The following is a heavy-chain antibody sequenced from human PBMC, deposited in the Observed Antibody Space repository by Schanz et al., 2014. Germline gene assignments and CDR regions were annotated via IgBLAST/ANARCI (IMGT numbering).Heavy chain of an antibody. CDR1: GLTFSDYY. CDR3: ARDLISSGWYG. CDR2: ISSSSSYT. Sequence: QVQLVESGGGLVKPGGSLRLSCAASGLTFSDYYMSWIRQAPGKGLEWVSYISSSSSYTNYADSVKGRFTISRDNLKNTVYLQMNSLRVEDTAVYYCARDLISSGWYGWGQGTLVTVSS. D-gene: IGHD6-19*01. J-gene: IGHJ4*02. V-gene: IGHV3-11*05.